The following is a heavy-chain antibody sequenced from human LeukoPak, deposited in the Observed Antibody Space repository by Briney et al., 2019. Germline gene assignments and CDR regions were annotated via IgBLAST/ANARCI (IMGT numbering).Heavy chain of an antibody. V-gene: IGHV3-21*01. D-gene: IGHD5-12*01. CDR2: ISSSSSYI. CDR3: ARSPAGVAMSPFDY. J-gene: IGHJ4*02. CDR1: GFTFSSYS. Sequence: GGSLRLSCAASGFTFSSYSMNWVRQAPGKGLEWVSSISSSSSYIYYADSVKGRFTISRDNAKNSLYLQMNSLRAEDTAVYYCARSPAGVAMSPFDYWGQGTLVTVSS.